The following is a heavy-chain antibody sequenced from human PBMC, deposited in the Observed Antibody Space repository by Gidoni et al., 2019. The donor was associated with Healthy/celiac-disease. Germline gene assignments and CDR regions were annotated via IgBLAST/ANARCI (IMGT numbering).Heavy chain of an antibody. V-gene: IGHV4-4*02. D-gene: IGHD2-15*01. Sequence: QVQMQESGPGLVKPSGTLSITCAVSGGSIISSNWWSWVRQPPGKGLEWIGKIYHSGSTNYNPSLKSRVTISVDKSKNQFSLKLSSVTAADTAVYYCAIDSRVAKPFDYLGQGTLVTVSS. CDR3: AIDSRVAKPFDY. CDR1: GGSIISSNW. CDR2: IYHSGST. J-gene: IGHJ4*02.